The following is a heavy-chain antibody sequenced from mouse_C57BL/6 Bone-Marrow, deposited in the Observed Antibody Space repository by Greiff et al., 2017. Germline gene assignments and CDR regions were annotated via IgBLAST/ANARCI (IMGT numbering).Heavy chain of an antibody. J-gene: IGHJ2*01. Sequence: EVQLQQSGAELVRPGASVKLSCTASGFNIKDDYMHWVKQRPEQGLEWIGWIDPENGDTEYASKFQGKATITAEPSSNTAYLQLSSLTSEDTAVYYCTTDTTALFGYWGQGTPLTVSS. CDR3: TTDTTALFGY. CDR1: GFNIKDDY. D-gene: IGHD1-2*01. V-gene: IGHV14-4*01. CDR2: IDPENGDT.